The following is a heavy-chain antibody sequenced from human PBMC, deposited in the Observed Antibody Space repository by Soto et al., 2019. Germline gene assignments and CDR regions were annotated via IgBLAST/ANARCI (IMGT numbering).Heavy chain of an antibody. J-gene: IGHJ4*02. CDR1: VGSISSGGYS. Sequence: PSETLSLTCAFSVGSISSGGYSCSWIRQPPWKGLEWIGYIYHSGSTYYNPSLKSRVTISVDRSKNQFSLKLSSVTAADTAVYYCARAGASMVRGVITNSYFHYWGQGTLVSVSS. D-gene: IGHD3-10*01. CDR2: IYHSGST. CDR3: ARAGASMVRGVITNSYFHY. V-gene: IGHV4-30-2*01.